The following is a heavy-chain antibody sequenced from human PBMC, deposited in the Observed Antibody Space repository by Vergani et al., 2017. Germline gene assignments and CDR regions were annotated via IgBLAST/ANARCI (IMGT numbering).Heavy chain of an antibody. V-gene: IGHV4-4*07. CDR3: ARDSPLRNHDFWSGDYYYYMDV. CDR1: GGSLSSYY. D-gene: IGHD3-3*01. Sequence: QVQLQESGPGLVKPSETLSLTCTVSGGSLSSYYWSWIRQPAGKGLEWIGRIYPSGSTNYNPSLKSRVTMSGDTYKKQFSLKLSTVTSADTAVYYCARDSPLRNHDFWSGDYYYYMDVWGEGTTVTVSS. CDR2: IYPSGST. J-gene: IGHJ6*03.